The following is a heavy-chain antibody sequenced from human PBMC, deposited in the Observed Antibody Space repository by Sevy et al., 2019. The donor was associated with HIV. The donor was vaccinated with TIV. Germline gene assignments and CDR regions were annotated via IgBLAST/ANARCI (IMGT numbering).Heavy chain of an antibody. J-gene: IGHJ4*02. Sequence: ASVKVSCKASGGTFSSYAINWVRQAPGQGLEWMGGIIPIFGTANYAQKFQGRVTITADESTRTAYMQLSSLRSEDTAMYYCARGPGDYNSRGYYLFYWGQGTLVTVSS. CDR1: GGTFSSYA. D-gene: IGHD3-22*01. V-gene: IGHV1-69*13. CDR2: IIPIFGTA. CDR3: ARGPGDYNSRGYYLFY.